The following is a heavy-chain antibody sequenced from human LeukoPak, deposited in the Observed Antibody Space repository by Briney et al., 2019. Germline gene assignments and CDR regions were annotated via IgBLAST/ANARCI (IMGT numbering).Heavy chain of an antibody. CDR1: GFTVRMNC. CDR2: ISASDGST. J-gene: IGHJ4*02. Sequence: GGSDSLLYAASGFTVRMNCLSWARQAPGKGLEWVSSISASDGSTWYADSVKGRFTFSRDDSKNMMYLQMNSLRVEDTAVYYCARDRGGGFDCWGQGTLVTVSS. CDR3: ARDRGGGFDC. D-gene: IGHD3-16*01. V-gene: IGHV3-23*01.